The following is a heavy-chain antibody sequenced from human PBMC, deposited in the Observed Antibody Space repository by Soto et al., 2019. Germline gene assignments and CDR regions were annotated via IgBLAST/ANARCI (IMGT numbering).Heavy chain of an antibody. V-gene: IGHV3-74*01. D-gene: IGHD2-2*01. Sequence: GGSLRLSCAASGFTFSSYWMHWVRQAPGKGLVWVSRINSDGSSTSYADSVKGRFTISRDNAKNTLYLQMNSLRAEDTAVYYCASLLGYCSSTSCPFDAFDIWGQGTMVTVSS. CDR1: GFTFSSYW. CDR3: ASLLGYCSSTSCPFDAFDI. CDR2: INSDGSST. J-gene: IGHJ3*02.